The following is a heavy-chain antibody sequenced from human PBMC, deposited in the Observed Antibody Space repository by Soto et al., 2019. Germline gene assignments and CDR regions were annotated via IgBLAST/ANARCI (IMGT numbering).Heavy chain of an antibody. CDR3: ARVDQLAPKRTAFDI. Sequence: QVQLQESGPGLVKPSETLSLTCTVSDGSINSYFWSWIRQPPGKGLEWIGYIHYSGSSNYNPSLKRRGTMPVDSSKNQFSLELSSLTAADTAVYYCARVDQLAPKRTAFDIWGQGTKVTVSS. CDR2: IHYSGSS. V-gene: IGHV4-59*01. CDR1: DGSINSYF. J-gene: IGHJ3*02. D-gene: IGHD1-1*01.